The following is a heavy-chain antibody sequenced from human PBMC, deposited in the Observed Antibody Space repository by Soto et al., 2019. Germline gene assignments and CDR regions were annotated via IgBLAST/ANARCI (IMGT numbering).Heavy chain of an antibody. CDR2: ISSSSSYI. D-gene: IGHD2-21*01. CDR1: GFAFSSYS. J-gene: IGHJ6*02. V-gene: IGHV3-21*01. Sequence: RRLSCAASGFAFSSYSMNWVRQAPGKGLEWVSSISSSSSYIYYADSVKGRFTISRDNAKNSLYLQMNSLRAEDTAVYYCARVRIGSLYGMDVWGQGTTVTVSS. CDR3: ARVRIGSLYGMDV.